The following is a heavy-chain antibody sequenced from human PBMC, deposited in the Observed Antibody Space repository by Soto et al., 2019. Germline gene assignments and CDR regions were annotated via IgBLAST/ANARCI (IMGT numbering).Heavy chain of an antibody. CDR3: AKDGSGYSYGVDY. Sequence: PWGSLRLSCAASGFTFTNYALSWVRQAPGKGLEWVSAISGSGGSIYYGDSVKGRFTISRDNSKSTLYLQMNSLRAEDTAVYYCAKDGSGYSYGVDYWGQGTLVTVSS. CDR2: ISGSGGSI. D-gene: IGHD5-18*01. CDR1: GFTFTNYA. J-gene: IGHJ4*02. V-gene: IGHV3-23*01.